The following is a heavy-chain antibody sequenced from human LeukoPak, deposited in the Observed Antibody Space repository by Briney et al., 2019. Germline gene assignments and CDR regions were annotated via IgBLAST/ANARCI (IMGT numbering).Heavy chain of an antibody. CDR3: ARDPSYYGSGGYGMDV. Sequence: GGSLRLSCAASGFTFSSYGMHWVPQAPGRGLEWGAVIGYVGSNEYYADSAKCRFTISRDNSKNTLYLQMNSLRAENTAVYYCARDPSYYGSGGYGMDVWGQGTTVTVSS. J-gene: IGHJ6*02. D-gene: IGHD3-10*01. CDR1: GFTFSSYG. V-gene: IGHV3-33*01. CDR2: IGYVGSNE.